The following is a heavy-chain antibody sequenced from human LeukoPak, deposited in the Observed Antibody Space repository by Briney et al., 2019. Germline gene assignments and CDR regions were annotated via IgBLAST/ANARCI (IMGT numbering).Heavy chain of an antibody. J-gene: IGHJ5*02. CDR3: ARHDNYYDSVFDP. CDR2: IYYSGST. Sequence: PETLSLTCTVSGGSLSSYYWSWVRQPPGKGLEWIGYIYYSGSTNYNPSLKSRVTISADTSKNQFSLKLSSVTAADTAVYYCARHDNYYDSVFDPWGQGTLVTVSS. V-gene: IGHV4-59*08. D-gene: IGHD3-22*01. CDR1: GGSLSSYY.